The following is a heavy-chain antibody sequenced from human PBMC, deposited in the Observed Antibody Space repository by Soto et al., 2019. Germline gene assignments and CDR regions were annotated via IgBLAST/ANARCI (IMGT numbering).Heavy chain of an antibody. CDR1: GFTFSSYG. CDR2: ISYDGSNK. CDR3: AKESAPKSYFDY. Sequence: PGGSLRLSCAASGFTFSSYGMHWVRQAPGKGLEWVAVISYDGSNKYYADSVKGRFTISRDNSKNTLYLQMNSLRAEDTAVYYCAKESAPKSYFDYWGQGTLVTVSS. J-gene: IGHJ4*02. V-gene: IGHV3-30*18.